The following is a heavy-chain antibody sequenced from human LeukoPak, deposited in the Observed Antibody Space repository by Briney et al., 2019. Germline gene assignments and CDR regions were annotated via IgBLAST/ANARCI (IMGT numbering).Heavy chain of an antibody. D-gene: IGHD3-9*01. Sequence: GASVKVSCKASGYTFTSYDINWVRQATGQGLEWMGWMNPNSGNTGYAQKFQGRVTMTRNTSISTAYMELSSLRSEDTAVYYCARPTGYYDILTGRYYYYMDVWGKGTTVTISS. J-gene: IGHJ6*03. CDR3: ARPTGYYDILTGRYYYYMDV. CDR2: MNPNSGNT. V-gene: IGHV1-8*01. CDR1: GYTFTSYD.